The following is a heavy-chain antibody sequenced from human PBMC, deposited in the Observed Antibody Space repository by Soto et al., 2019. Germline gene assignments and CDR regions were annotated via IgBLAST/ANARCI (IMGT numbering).Heavy chain of an antibody. D-gene: IGHD1-26*01. V-gene: IGHV3-15*01. CDR3: STDIGIYGLDI. CDR2: IKSTTDGGTA. CDR1: RFSFTNAW. Sequence: EVQLVESGGGFVQPGGSLRLTCVASRFSFTNAWMSWVRQAPGKGPEWVGRIKSTTDGGTADYAAPVKSRFTISRDDSQNTLYLHMDSLKTEDTALYHCSTDIGIYGLDIWGQGTTVTVSS. J-gene: IGHJ6*02.